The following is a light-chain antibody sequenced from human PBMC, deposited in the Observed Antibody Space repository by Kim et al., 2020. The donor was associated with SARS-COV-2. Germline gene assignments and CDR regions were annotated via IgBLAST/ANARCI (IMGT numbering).Light chain of an antibody. CDR3: QQCNSYPLT. V-gene: IGKV1-5*03. CDR2: KAS. Sequence: DIQITQSPSTLSASVGDRVTITCRASQSISSWLAWYQQKPGKAPKLLIYKASSLESGVPSRFSGSGSGTEFTLTISSLQPDDFATYYCQQCNSYPLTFGGGTKLEI. CDR1: QSISSW. J-gene: IGKJ4*01.